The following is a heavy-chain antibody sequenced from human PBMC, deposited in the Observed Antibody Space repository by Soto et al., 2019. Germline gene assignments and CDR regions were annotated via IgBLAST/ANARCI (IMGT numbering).Heavy chain of an antibody. CDR2: IYYSGST. J-gene: IGHJ6*02. CDR1: GGSISSGGYY. D-gene: IGHD2-2*01. V-gene: IGHV4-31*03. CDR3: ARDTIVVVPAPGGAYYYGMDV. Sequence: PSETLSLTCTVSGGSISSGGYYWSWIRQHPGKGLEWIGYIYYSGSTYYNPSLKSRVTISVDTSKNQFSLKLSSVTAADTAVYYCARDTIVVVPAPGGAYYYGMDVWGQGTTVTVSS.